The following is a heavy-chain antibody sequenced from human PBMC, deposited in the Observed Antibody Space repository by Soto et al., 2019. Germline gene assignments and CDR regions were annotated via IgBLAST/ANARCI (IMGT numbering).Heavy chain of an antibody. V-gene: IGHV1-2*02. CDR2: INPNSGGT. D-gene: IGHD2-2*02. J-gene: IGHJ4*02. CDR3: ARGRCSSTSCYTYNWDPDFDD. Sequence: ASVKVSCKASGYTFTGYYMHWVRQAPGQGLEWMGWINPNSGGTNYAQKFQGRVTMTRDTSISTAYMELSRLRSDDTAVYYCARGRCSSTSCYTYNWDPDFDDWGQGTLVTVSS. CDR1: GYTFTGYY.